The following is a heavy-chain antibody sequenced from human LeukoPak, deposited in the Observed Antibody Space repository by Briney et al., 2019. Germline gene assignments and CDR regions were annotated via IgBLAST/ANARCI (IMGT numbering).Heavy chain of an antibody. CDR3: ARAATYYYDSSGYRLYYFDY. D-gene: IGHD3-22*01. CDR1: GFTFSSYS. CDR2: ISSSSSYI. V-gene: IGHV3-21*01. Sequence: PGGSLRLSCAASGFTFSSYSMNWVRQALGKGLEWVSSISSSSSYIYYADSVKGRFTISRDNAKNSLYLQMNSLRAEDTAVYYCARAATYYYDSSGYRLYYFDYWGQGTLVTVSS. J-gene: IGHJ4*02.